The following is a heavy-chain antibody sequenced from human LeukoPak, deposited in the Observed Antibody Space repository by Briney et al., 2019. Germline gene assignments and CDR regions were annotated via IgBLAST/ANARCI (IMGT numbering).Heavy chain of an antibody. D-gene: IGHD2-15*01. CDR1: GYSISSGYY. CDR2: IYHSGST. CDR3: ARDVVVVAAGLVGFDP. Sequence: PSETLSLTCTVSGYSISSGYYWGWIRQPPGKGPEWIGSIYHSGSTYYNPSLKSRVTISVDTSKNQFSLKLSSVTAADTAVYYCARDVVVVAAGLVGFDPWGQGTLVTVSS. V-gene: IGHV4-38-2*02. J-gene: IGHJ5*02.